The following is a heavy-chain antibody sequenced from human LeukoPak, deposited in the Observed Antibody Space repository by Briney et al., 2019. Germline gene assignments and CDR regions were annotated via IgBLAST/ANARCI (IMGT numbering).Heavy chain of an antibody. D-gene: IGHD3-22*01. Sequence: EASVKVSCKASGGTFSSYAISWVRQAPGQGLEWMGGIIPIFGTANYAQKFQGRVTITADESTSTAYMELSSLRSEDTAVYYCARGYGGVNYYDSSGYYFDYWGQGTLVTVSS. CDR1: GGTFSSYA. J-gene: IGHJ4*02. V-gene: IGHV1-69*13. CDR2: IIPIFGTA. CDR3: ARGYGGVNYYDSSGYYFDY.